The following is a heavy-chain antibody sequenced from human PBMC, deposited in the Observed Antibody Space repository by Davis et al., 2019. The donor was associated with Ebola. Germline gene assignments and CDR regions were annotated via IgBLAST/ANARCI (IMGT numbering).Heavy chain of an antibody. CDR2: IYYSGST. D-gene: IGHD4/OR15-4a*01. Sequence: MPSEILSLTCTVSGGSISPYYWSWIRQLPGKGLEWIGYIYYSGSTKYNLSLKGRVAISVDTSKNQFSLKLSSVTAADTAVYYCARSYGAAPFDYWGQGTLVTVSS. V-gene: IGHV4-59*08. J-gene: IGHJ4*02. CDR1: GGSISPYY. CDR3: ARSYGAAPFDY.